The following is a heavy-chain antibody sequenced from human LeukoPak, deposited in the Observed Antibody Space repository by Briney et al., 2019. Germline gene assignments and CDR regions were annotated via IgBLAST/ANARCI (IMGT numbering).Heavy chain of an antibody. Sequence: ASVKVSCKVSGYTLTELSIHWVRQAPGKGLEWMEGIDPDDGETIYSPKFQGRVTMTEDTSTDTAHLVLSGLRSEDTAVYFCAAVSGSYTLLDCWGQGTPVTVSS. CDR1: GYTLTELS. CDR2: IDPDDGET. CDR3: AAVSGSYTLLDC. D-gene: IGHD1-26*01. V-gene: IGHV1-24*01. J-gene: IGHJ4*02.